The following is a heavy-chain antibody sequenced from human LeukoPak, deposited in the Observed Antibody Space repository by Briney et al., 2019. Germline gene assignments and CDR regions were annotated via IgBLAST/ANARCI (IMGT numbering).Heavy chain of an antibody. V-gene: IGHV4-4*08. CDR1: DGSINVYY. CDR2: IYKSVNT. Sequence: SETLSLTCTVSDGSINVYYWSWIRQPPGKGLEWIGYIYKSVNTNFNPSLKSRVTISVDTFKNQFSLKLSSVTAADTAVYYCAREDIVVVPAAIIGGWFDPWGQGTLVTVSS. J-gene: IGHJ5*02. D-gene: IGHD2-2*02. CDR3: AREDIVVVPAAIIGGWFDP.